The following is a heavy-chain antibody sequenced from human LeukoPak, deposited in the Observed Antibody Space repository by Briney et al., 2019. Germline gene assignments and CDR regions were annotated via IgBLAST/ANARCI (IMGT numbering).Heavy chain of an antibody. Sequence: SVKVSCKASGGTFSSYAISWVRQAPGQGLEWMGGIIPIFGTANYAQKFQGRVTITADESTSTAYMELSSLRSEDTAVYYCARGRNSVYYFNVVAPYYFDYWGQGTLVTVSS. CDR3: ARGRNSVYYFNVVAPYYFDY. V-gene: IGHV1-69*13. CDR2: IIPIFGTA. J-gene: IGHJ4*02. CDR1: GGTFSSYA. D-gene: IGHD3-22*01.